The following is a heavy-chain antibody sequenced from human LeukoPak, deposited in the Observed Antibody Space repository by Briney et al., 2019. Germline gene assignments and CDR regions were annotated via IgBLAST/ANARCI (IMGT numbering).Heavy chain of an antibody. CDR1: GFTFDDYA. CDR2: ISWNSGSI. CDR3: AKDMGFEMATTNFDY. D-gene: IGHD5-24*01. J-gene: IGHJ4*02. Sequence: GGSLRLSCAASGFTFDDYAMHWVRQAPGKGLEWVSGISWNSGSIGYADSVKGRFTISRDNAKNSLYLQMNSLRAEDTALYYCAKDMGFEMATTNFDYWGQGTLVTVSS. V-gene: IGHV3-9*01.